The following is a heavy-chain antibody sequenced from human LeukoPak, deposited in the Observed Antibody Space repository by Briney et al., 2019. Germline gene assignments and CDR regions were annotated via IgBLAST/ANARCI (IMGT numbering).Heavy chain of an antibody. D-gene: IGHD3-22*01. CDR2: INHSGST. J-gene: IGHJ4*02. V-gene: IGHV4-34*01. Sequence: SETLSLTCAVYGGSFSGYYWSWIRQPPGKGLEWIGEINHSGSTNYNPSLKSRVTISVDTSKNQFSLKLSSVTAADTAVYYCARDRAEHYYDSSGYGFYFDYWGQGTLVTVSS. CDR3: ARDRAEHYYDSSGYGFYFDY. CDR1: GGSFSGYY.